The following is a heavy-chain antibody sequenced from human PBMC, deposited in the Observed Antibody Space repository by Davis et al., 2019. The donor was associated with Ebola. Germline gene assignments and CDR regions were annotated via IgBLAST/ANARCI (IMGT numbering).Heavy chain of an antibody. J-gene: IGHJ3*02. CDR1: GFTFSSYN. CDR3: VRGGTGPAAGGGI. V-gene: IGHV3-21*01. Sequence: GESLKISCASSGFTFSSYNMNWVRQAPGKGLEWVSSISSGSNYIYYADSLKGRFTISRDSAKNSLYLQMNSLRAEDTAVYYCVRGGTGPAAGGGIWGQGTMVTVSS. CDR2: ISSGSNYI. D-gene: IGHD1/OR15-1a*01.